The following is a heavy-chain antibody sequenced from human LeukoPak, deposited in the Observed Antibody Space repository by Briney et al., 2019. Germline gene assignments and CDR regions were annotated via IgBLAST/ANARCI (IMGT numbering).Heavy chain of an antibody. CDR3: ARGGWNKFDY. CDR1: GGSISSYY. CDR2: IFYSGTT. V-gene: IGHV4-59*01. D-gene: IGHD3-22*01. J-gene: IGHJ4*02. Sequence: PSEALSLTCTVSGGSISSYYWSWIRQPPGKGLEWIGFIFYSGTTNYNPSLKSRVTISVDTSKNQFSLKLSSVTAADTAVYYCARGGWNKFDYWGQGTLVTVSS.